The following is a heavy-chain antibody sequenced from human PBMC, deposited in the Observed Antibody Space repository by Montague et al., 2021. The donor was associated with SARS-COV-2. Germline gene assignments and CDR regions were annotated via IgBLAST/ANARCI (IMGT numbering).Heavy chain of an antibody. CDR1: RGSFSNYY. J-gene: IGHJ4*02. CDR3: ARGLVATLDY. CDR2: VNYTGLN. Sequence: SETLSLTCAVSRGSFSNYYWSWIRQSPGKGLEWIGEVNYTGLNNYNPSLKSRVTISLDTSKNQFSLRLSSVTAADTAVYFCARGLVATLDYWGQGTLVTVAT. D-gene: IGHD2-15*01. V-gene: IGHV4-34*01.